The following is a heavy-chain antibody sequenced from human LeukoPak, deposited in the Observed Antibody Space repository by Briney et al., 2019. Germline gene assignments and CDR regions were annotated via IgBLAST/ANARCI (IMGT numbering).Heavy chain of an antibody. CDR1: GFTFSSYS. J-gene: IGHJ4*02. CDR3: AKDGGYGSGSYYPDY. Sequence: GGPLRLSCAASGFTFSSYSMNGVRQAPGKGLEGVAVISYDGSHKFYADSVKGRFTMSRDNSKNTLYLQMNSLRAEDTAVYYCAKDGGYGSGSYYPDYWGQGTLVTVSS. D-gene: IGHD3-10*01. CDR2: ISYDGSHK. V-gene: IGHV3-30*18.